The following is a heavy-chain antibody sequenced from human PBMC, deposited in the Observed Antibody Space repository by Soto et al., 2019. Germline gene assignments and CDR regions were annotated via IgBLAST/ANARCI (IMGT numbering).Heavy chain of an antibody. CDR2: IIPIFGTA. Sequence: QVQLVQSGAEVKKPGSSVKVSCKASGGTFSSYAISWVRQAPGQGLEWMGGIIPIFGTANYAKKFQGRVTITADESTSTAYMELSSLRSEDTAVYYCARLKARHCCGGSCEKNNWFDPWGQGTLVTVSS. CDR1: GGTFSSYA. J-gene: IGHJ5*02. V-gene: IGHV1-69*01. CDR3: ARLKARHCCGGSCEKNNWFDP. D-gene: IGHD2-15*01.